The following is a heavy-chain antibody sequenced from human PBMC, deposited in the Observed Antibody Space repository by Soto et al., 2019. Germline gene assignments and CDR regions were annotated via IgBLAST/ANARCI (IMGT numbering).Heavy chain of an antibody. CDR1: GFTFSSYA. D-gene: IGHD3-3*01. CDR3: AKDSTYYDFWSGSYYYYYGMDV. J-gene: IGHJ6*02. Sequence: EVQLLESGGGLVQPGGSLRLSCAACGFTFSSYAMSWVRQAPGKGLGWVSAISGSGGSTYYADSVKGRFTISRDNSKNTLYLQMNSLRAEDTAVYYCAKDSTYYDFWSGSYYYYYGMDVWGQGTTVTVSS. V-gene: IGHV3-23*01. CDR2: ISGSGGST.